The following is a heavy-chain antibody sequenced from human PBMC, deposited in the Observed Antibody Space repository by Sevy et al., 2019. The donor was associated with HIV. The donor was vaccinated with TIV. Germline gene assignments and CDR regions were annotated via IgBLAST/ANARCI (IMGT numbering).Heavy chain of an antibody. Sequence: GGSLRLSCAASGFTFSTYSMNWVRQAPGKGLEWVSSISSGSSYIYYADSVKGRFTISRDNAKNSLYLQMNSLRADDTAVYYCAGHYYDSTGYYFPLDYWGQGTLVTVSS. CDR2: ISSGSSYI. D-gene: IGHD3-22*01. CDR3: AGHYYDSTGYYFPLDY. V-gene: IGHV3-21*01. CDR1: GFTFSTYS. J-gene: IGHJ4*02.